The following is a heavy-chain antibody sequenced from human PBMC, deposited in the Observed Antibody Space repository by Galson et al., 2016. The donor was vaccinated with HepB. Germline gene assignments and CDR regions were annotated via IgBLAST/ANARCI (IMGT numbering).Heavy chain of an antibody. CDR3: ARGRYYGSDL. D-gene: IGHD3-10*01. V-gene: IGHV3-7*01. J-gene: IGHJ4*02. CDR1: GFTFSSYW. CDR2: IKQDESEK. Sequence: SLRLSCAASGFTFSSYWMSWVRQAPGKGLEWVANIKQDESEKYYVDSIKGRFTIFRDNGEQSLYLQMNSLRAEETAVYYCARGRYYGSDLWGQGTLVTVSS.